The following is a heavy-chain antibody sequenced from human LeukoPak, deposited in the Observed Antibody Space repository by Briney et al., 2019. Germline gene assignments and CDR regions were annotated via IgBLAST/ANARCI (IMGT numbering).Heavy chain of an antibody. V-gene: IGHV3-21*01. Sequence: PGGSLRLSCAASGFTFSSYSMNWVRQAPGKGLEWDSSISSSSSYIYYADSVKGRFTISRDNAKNSLYLQMNSLRAEDTAVYYCARDLELDYFDYWGQGTLVTVSS. CDR3: ARDLELDYFDY. CDR2: ISSSSSYI. CDR1: GFTFSSYS. D-gene: IGHD1-26*01. J-gene: IGHJ4*02.